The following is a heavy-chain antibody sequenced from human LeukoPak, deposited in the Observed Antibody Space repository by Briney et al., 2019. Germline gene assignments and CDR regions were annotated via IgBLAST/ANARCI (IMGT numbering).Heavy chain of an antibody. CDR2: ISGSAVST. V-gene: IGHV3-23*01. Sequence: GGSLRLSCAASGFTFSSYWMNWARQAPGKGLEWVSTISGSAVSTYYADSVRGRFTISRDNSKNTLYLQMNSLRAEDTAVYYCAKDRCSAGSCSIDIWGRGTMVTVSS. CDR1: GFTFSSYW. CDR3: AKDRCSAGSCSIDI. D-gene: IGHD2-15*01. J-gene: IGHJ3*02.